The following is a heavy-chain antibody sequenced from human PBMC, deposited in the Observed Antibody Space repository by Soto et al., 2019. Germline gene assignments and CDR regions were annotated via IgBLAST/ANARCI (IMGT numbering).Heavy chain of an antibody. CDR1: GGSISGDYFY. Sequence: QVQLQESGPGLVKPSQTLSLTCTVSGGSISGDYFYWSWFRQPPGKGLEWIGYIYYSGSTYYNPSPKSRVTISVDPSKNQFSLKLSSVTAADTAVYYCASAGNGPAYWGQGTLVTVSS. CDR2: IYYSGST. V-gene: IGHV4-30-4*01. CDR3: ASAGNGPAY. J-gene: IGHJ4*02. D-gene: IGHD6-13*01.